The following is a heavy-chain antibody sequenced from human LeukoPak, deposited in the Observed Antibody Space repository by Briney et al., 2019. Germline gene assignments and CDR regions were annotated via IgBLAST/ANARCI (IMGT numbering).Heavy chain of an antibody. CDR1: GFTFSSYA. V-gene: IGHV3-30*04. CDR2: ISYDGSNK. D-gene: IGHD6-19*01. CDR3: ARELSGWYYFDY. J-gene: IGHJ4*02. Sequence: GGSLRLSCAASGFTFSSYAMHWVRQAPGKGLEWVAVISYDGSNKCYADSVKGRFTISRDNSKNTLFLQMNSLRAEDTAVYYCARELSGWYYFDYWGQGTLVTVSS.